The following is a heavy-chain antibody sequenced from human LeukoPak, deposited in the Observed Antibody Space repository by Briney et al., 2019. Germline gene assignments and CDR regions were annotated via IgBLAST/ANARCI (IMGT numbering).Heavy chain of an antibody. J-gene: IGHJ4*02. V-gene: IGHV5-51*01. CDR1: GYSFTTYW. CDR3: ARYCSDASCGYFDY. Sequence: KVSCKGSGYSFTTYWIAWVRQMPGKGLEWMGIIHPGDSKSRYSPSFQGQVTMSADKSIRTAYVQWSSLKASDTAMYYSARYCSDASCGYFDYWGQGTLLTVSS. D-gene: IGHD2-15*01. CDR2: IHPGDSKS.